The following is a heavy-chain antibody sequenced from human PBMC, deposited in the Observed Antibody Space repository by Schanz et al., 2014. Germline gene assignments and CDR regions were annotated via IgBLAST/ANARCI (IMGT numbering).Heavy chain of an antibody. V-gene: IGHV1-69*04. Sequence: QVQLVQSGAEVKKPGASVRVSCKVSGYAFTTYGISWVRQARGQGLEWVGRFIPILDVGNYAQQFQGRVTNTADKSTFTAYMDVSSLRSEDTAVYYCASSGAGYSSSWDFDYWGQGTLVTVSS. D-gene: IGHD6-13*01. CDR3: ASSGAGYSSSWDFDY. CDR2: FIPILDVG. CDR1: GYAFTTYG. J-gene: IGHJ4*02.